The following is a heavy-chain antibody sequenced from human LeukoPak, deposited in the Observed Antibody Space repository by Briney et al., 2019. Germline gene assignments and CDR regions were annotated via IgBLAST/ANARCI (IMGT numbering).Heavy chain of an antibody. V-gene: IGHV1-24*01. Sequence: ASVKVSCKVSGYTLTELSMHWVRQAPGKGLEWMGGFDPEDGETIYAQKFQGRVTMTEDTSTDTAYKELSSLRSEDTAVYYCATDSYYYDSSGPGHYGMDVWGQGTTVTVSS. J-gene: IGHJ6*02. D-gene: IGHD3-22*01. CDR3: ATDSYYYDSSGPGHYGMDV. CDR2: FDPEDGET. CDR1: GYTLTELS.